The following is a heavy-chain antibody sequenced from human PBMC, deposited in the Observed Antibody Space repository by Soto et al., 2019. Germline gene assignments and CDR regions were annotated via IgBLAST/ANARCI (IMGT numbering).Heavy chain of an antibody. D-gene: IGHD3-10*01. J-gene: IGHJ4*02. V-gene: IGHV4-34*01. CDR2: INHSGST. CDR1: GVSFSGYY. CDR3: AREGIMRALRY. Sequence: QVQLQQWGAGLLKPSETLSLTCAVYGVSFSGYYWSWIRQPPGKGLEWIGEINHSGSTNYNPSLKSRVTISVDTSKNQFSLKLSSVTAADTAVYYCAREGIMRALRYWGQGTLVTVSS.